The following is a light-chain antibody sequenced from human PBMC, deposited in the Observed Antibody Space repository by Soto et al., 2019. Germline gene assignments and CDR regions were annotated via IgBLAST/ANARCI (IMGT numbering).Light chain of an antibody. CDR2: DSS. Sequence: EIVLTQSPDTLSLFPGERATLSCRASQNVGNYLAWYQEKPGQAPRLLISDSSNRATGIPARFSGSGSGTDFTLTSSGLEPDDFAIYFCQQRADWPITFGPGTKVDV. V-gene: IGKV3-11*01. CDR3: QQRADWPIT. J-gene: IGKJ3*01. CDR1: QNVGNY.